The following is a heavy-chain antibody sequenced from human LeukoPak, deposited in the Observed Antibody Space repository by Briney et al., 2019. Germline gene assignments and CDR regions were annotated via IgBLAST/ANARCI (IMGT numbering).Heavy chain of an antibody. Sequence: PGGSLRLSCTASGFTFSSYWMNWVRQAPGKGLEWVANIKQDGSERYYVDSVKGRITISRDNAKKSLYLQMNSLRAEDTAVYYCARETEMANLDYWGQGTLVTVSS. J-gene: IGHJ4*02. D-gene: IGHD5-24*01. V-gene: IGHV3-7*04. CDR3: ARETEMANLDY. CDR1: GFTFSSYW. CDR2: IKQDGSER.